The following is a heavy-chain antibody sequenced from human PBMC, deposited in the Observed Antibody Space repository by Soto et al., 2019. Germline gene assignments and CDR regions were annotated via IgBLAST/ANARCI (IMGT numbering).Heavy chain of an antibody. CDR2: INPKSGDT. D-gene: IGHD4-17*01. CDR1: GYTFTGFY. Sequence: QVQLVQSGAAVKKPGASVKVSCKASGYTFTGFYMHWVRQAPGQGLEWMGWINPKSGDTDYAQNFQGWVTMTRDTSISTAYMELSRLKSDDTAVYYCASGGSTVTREFDYWGQGTLVSVSS. V-gene: IGHV1-2*04. J-gene: IGHJ4*02. CDR3: ASGGSTVTREFDY.